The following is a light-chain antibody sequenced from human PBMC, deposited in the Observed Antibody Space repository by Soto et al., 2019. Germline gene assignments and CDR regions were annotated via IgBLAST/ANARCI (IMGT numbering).Light chain of an antibody. V-gene: IGLV1-40*01. J-gene: IGLJ3*02. CDR2: GNS. Sequence: QSVLTQPPSVSGAPGQRVTISCTGSSSNIGAGYDVHWYQQLPGTAPKLLIYGNSNRPSGVPDRFSGSKSGTSASLAITGLQAPDEADYYSQSYDSSLSGSVFGGGTKLTVL. CDR3: QSYDSSLSGSV. CDR1: SSNIGAGYD.